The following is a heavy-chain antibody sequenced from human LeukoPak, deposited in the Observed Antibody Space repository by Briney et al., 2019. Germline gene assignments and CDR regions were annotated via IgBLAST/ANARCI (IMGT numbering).Heavy chain of an antibody. Sequence: SETLSLTCAVYGGSFSGYYWSWIRQPPGKGLGWIGEINHSGSTNYNPSLKSRVTISVDTSKNQFSLKLSSVTAADTAVYYCARIRGYSSSPEFDPWGQGTLVTVSS. V-gene: IGHV4-34*01. J-gene: IGHJ5*02. CDR2: INHSGST. CDR3: ARIRGYSSSPEFDP. D-gene: IGHD6-6*01. CDR1: GGSFSGYY.